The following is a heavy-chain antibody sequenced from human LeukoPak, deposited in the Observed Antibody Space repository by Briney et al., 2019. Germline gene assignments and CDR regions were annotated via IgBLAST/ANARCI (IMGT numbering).Heavy chain of an antibody. CDR2: IWSDGSIK. V-gene: IGHV3-33*01. J-gene: IGHJ1*01. D-gene: IGHD6-19*01. CDR1: GFTFSNYG. CDR3: ARGPIAVAGTPSIYQH. Sequence: RRSPRLSCAASGFTFSNYGMHWVRQAPGKGLEWVAVIWSDGSIKYYADSVKGRFTISRDNSRNTLYLQMNSLRAEDTAVYYCARGPIAVAGTPSIYQHWGQGTVVTVSS.